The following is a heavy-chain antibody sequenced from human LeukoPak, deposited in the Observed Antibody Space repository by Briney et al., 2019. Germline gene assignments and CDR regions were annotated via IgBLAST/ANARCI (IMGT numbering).Heavy chain of an antibody. CDR3: ARDLPRGRYTVANWFDP. D-gene: IGHD4-23*01. CDR2: IYTSGST. CDR1: GGSISSYY. Sequence: PSETLSLTCTVSGGSISSYYWSWIRQPAGKGLEWIGRIYTSGSTNYNPSLKSRVTMSVDTSKNQFSLKLSSVTAADTAVYYCARDLPRGRYTVANWFDPWGQGTLVTVSS. J-gene: IGHJ5*02. V-gene: IGHV4-4*07.